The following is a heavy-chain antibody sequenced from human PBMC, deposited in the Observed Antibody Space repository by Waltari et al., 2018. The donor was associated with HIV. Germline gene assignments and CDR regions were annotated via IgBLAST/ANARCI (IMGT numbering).Heavy chain of an antibody. CDR3: ARRHATEGVLDL. CDR2: LNGYGTTN. Sequence: EVQLLESGGGLVQPGGSLRLSCAASGFTFSHFWMHWVRQVPGKGPVWISRLNGYGTTNLYADSVKGRFTISRDNTRDALYLQMNSLRAEDTAVYYCARRHATEGVLDLWGRGTLVTVSS. D-gene: IGHD3-10*01. CDR1: GFTFSHFW. J-gene: IGHJ2*01. V-gene: IGHV3-74*01.